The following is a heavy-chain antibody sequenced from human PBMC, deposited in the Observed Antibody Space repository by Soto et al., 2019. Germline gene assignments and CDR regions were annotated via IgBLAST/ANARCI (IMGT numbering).Heavy chain of an antibody. CDR3: ARLLYDFWSGYYRRGPRDV. J-gene: IGHJ6*02. D-gene: IGHD3-3*01. CDR1: GFTFSSYA. CDR2: ISSSGGST. V-gene: IGHV3-23*01. Sequence: GGSLRLSCAASGFTFSSYAMSWVRQAPGKGLEWVSAISSSGGSTYYADSVKGRFTISRDNSKNSLYLQMNSLRDEDTAVYYCARLLYDFWSGYYRRGPRDVWGQVTTVTVSS.